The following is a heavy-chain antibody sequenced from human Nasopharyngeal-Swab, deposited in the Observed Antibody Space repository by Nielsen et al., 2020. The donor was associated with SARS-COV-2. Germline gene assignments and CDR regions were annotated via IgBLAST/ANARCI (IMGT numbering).Heavy chain of an antibody. V-gene: IGHV4-39*07. CDR1: GDSISSSGYY. D-gene: IGHD5-18*01. Sequence: SETLSLTCSVSGDSISSSGYYWGWVRQPPGKGLEWIGRLYYTGDTYYNPSLRGRVTLSVDTSKNQVSLKLSSVTAADTAIYYCARVVPARVTFDYWGQGLLVTGSS. CDR2: LYYTGDT. J-gene: IGHJ4*02. CDR3: ARVVPARVTFDY.